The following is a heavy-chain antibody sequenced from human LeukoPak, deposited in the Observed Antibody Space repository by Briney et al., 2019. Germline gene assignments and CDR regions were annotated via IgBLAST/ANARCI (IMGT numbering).Heavy chain of an antibody. CDR1: GGSFSGYY. D-gene: IGHD3-3*01. J-gene: IGHJ4*02. Sequence: NSSETLSLTCAVYGGSFSGYYWSWIRQPPGKGLEWIGEINHSGSTNYNPSLESRVTISVDTSKDQFSLKLSSVTAADTAVYYCARGHRITIFGVVSPSAHPFDYWGQGTLVTVSS. V-gene: IGHV4-34*01. CDR2: INHSGST. CDR3: ARGHRITIFGVVSPSAHPFDY.